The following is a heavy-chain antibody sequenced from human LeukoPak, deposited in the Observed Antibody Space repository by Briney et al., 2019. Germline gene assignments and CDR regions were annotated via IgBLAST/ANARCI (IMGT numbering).Heavy chain of an antibody. CDR1: GGSFSDYF. CDR3: ARDVVVVPAAIHYGMDV. J-gene: IGHJ6*02. D-gene: IGHD2-2*01. Sequence: SETLSLTCAVYGGSFSDYFWGWIRQPPGKGLEWIGEINHSGRTYYNPSLKSRVTISVDTSKNQFSLNLSSVTAAYTAVYYCARDVVVVPAAIHYGMDVWGQGTTVTVSS. V-gene: IGHV4-34*01. CDR2: INHSGRT.